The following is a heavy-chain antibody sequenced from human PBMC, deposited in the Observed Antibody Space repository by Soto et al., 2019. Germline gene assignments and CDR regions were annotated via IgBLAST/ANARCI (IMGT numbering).Heavy chain of an antibody. J-gene: IGHJ4*02. V-gene: IGHV3-11*01. CDR2: ISNSDYTT. CDR3: EGGKWSLDY. Sequence: QVHLVASGGGLVKPGGSLRLSCVASGITLSDNYMTWIRQAPGKGLEWLSYISNSDYTTYYADSVKGRFTISGDNAKNSLYLQQNGLRVEDTADYCCEGGKWSLDYWGQGILVTVSS. CDR1: GITLSDNY. D-gene: IGHD1-26*01.